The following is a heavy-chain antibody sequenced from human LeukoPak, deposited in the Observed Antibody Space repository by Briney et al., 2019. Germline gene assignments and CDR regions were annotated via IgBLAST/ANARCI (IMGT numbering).Heavy chain of an antibody. CDR2: IYYSGST. J-gene: IGHJ4*02. V-gene: IGHV4-59*01. D-gene: IGHD3-22*01. CDR1: GGSISNYY. CDR3: ARERGYDSSGYYYDY. Sequence: SETLSLTCTVSGGSISNYYWTRIRQPPGKGLEWIGYIYYSGSTNYNPSLKSRVTISVDTSKNQFSLKLRSVTAADTAVYFCARERGYDSSGYYYDYWGQGTLVTVSS.